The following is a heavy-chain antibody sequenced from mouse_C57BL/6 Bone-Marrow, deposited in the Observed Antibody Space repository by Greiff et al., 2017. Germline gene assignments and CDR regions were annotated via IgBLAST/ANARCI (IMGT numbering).Heavy chain of an antibody. J-gene: IGHJ4*01. CDR1: VFSLSTFGMG. D-gene: IGHD1-1*01. CDR3: ARRNYGILYAMDY. Sequence: QVTLKVSGPGILQPSQTLSLTCSFSVFSLSTFGMGVSWIRQPSGKGLEWLAHIYWDEDKHYKPSLKSRLTISKDTSNNQVFLKITTVDTADTATYYSARRNYGILYAMDYWGQGTSVTVSS. V-gene: IGHV8-9*01. CDR2: IYWDEDK.